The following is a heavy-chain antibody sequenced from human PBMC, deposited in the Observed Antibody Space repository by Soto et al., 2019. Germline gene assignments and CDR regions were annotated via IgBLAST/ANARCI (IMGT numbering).Heavy chain of an antibody. V-gene: IGHV5-51*01. CDR2: IYPGDSDT. D-gene: IGHD4-17*01. J-gene: IGHJ4*02. Sequence: GESLKISCKGSGYTFTNYWIAWVRQMPGKGLEWMGIIYPGDSDTRYSPSFQGQVTISADKSINTAYLQWSSLKAPDTAMYYCARLMTSVTPFDSWGQGTLVTVSS. CDR3: ARLMTSVTPFDS. CDR1: GYTFTNYW.